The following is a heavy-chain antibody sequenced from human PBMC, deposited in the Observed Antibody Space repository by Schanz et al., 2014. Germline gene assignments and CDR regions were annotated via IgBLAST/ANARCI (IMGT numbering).Heavy chain of an antibody. CDR2: ISKDGSSK. CDR1: GFSFSTYA. J-gene: IGHJ6*02. CDR3: AKGRTSMVYDMDV. V-gene: IGHV3-30*04. Sequence: QVQLVESGGGVVQPGRSLRLSCAASGFSFSTYAIHWVRQAPGKGLEWVAVISKDGSSKYSADSVKGRFTISRDNSKNTLSLQMNSLRAEDTAVYYCAKGRTSMVYDMDVWGQGTTVTVSS. D-gene: IGHD5-18*01.